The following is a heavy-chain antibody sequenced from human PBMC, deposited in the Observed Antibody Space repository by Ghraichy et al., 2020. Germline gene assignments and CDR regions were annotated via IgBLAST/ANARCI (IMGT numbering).Heavy chain of an antibody. CDR3: AKGGTDIVLGVGTYFYGLDV. CDR1: GFTFGSYA. J-gene: IGHJ6*02. V-gene: IGHV3-23*01. CDR2: ISASGVNT. Sequence: GGSLRLSCAASGFTFGSYAMSWVRQAPGKGLEWVSSISASGVNTYDADSVKGRFTISRDNSKNTLFLQMNSLRAEDTAVYYCAKGGTDIVLGVGTYFYGLDVWGQGTTVTVSS. D-gene: IGHD2-15*01.